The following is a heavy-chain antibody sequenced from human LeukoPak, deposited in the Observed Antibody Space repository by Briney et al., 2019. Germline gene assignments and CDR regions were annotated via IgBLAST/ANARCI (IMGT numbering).Heavy chain of an antibody. J-gene: IGHJ4*02. CDR2: ISAYNGHT. Sequence: GASVKVSCKASGYTFNSYGISWVRQAPGQGLEWMGWISAYNGHTNYAQKFQGRVTMTTDTSTSTAYMDLRSLRSDDTAVYYCARDDNYGIFVNVDYWGQGTLVTVSS. D-gene: IGHD4-11*01. V-gene: IGHV1-18*01. CDR1: GYTFNSYG. CDR3: ARDDNYGIFVNVDY.